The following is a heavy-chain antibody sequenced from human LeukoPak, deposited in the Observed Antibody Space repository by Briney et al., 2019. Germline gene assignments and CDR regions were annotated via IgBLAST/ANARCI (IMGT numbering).Heavy chain of an antibody. V-gene: IGHV1-2*02. CDR2: IHPNSGVT. J-gene: IGHJ4*02. CDR1: GYIFTSYY. Sequence: ASVNVSCNASGYIFTSYYTHWVRQAPGHGIELMGWIHPNSGVTNYAQKFQGRVTRAGDPSISTTYMELRRVRSDDTAMYYCARDPGANYFDYWGQGTLVSVSS. D-gene: IGHD7-27*01. CDR3: ARDPGANYFDY.